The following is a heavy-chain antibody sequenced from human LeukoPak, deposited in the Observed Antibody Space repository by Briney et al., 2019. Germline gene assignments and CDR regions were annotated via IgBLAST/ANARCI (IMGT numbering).Heavy chain of an antibody. Sequence: GGSLRLSCAASGFTFSSYGMHWVRQAPGKGLEWVAVISYDGSNKYYADSVKGRFTISRDNSKNTLYLQMNSLRAEDTAVYYCARPKGYSGYDLALFDYWGQGTLVTVSS. CDR2: ISYDGSNK. D-gene: IGHD5-12*01. V-gene: IGHV3-30*03. CDR1: GFTFSSYG. J-gene: IGHJ4*02. CDR3: ARPKGYSGYDLALFDY.